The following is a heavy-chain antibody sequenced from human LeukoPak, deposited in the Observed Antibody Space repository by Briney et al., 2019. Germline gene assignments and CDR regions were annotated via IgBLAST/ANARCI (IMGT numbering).Heavy chain of an antibody. CDR1: GYSFTSYW. J-gene: IGHJ5*02. CDR2: IYPGDSDT. V-gene: IGHV5-51*01. D-gene: IGHD4-17*01. CDR3: ARTSTATVANNWFDP. Sequence: GESLKISCKGSGYSFTSYWIGWVRQMPGKGLEWMGIIYPGDSDTRYSPSFQGQVTISADKSISTAYLQWSSLKASDTAMYYCARTSTATVANNWFDPWGQGTLVTVSS.